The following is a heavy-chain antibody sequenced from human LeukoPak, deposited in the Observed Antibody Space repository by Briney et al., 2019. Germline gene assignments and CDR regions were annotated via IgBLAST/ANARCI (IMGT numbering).Heavy chain of an antibody. Sequence: SETLSLTCTVSGGSISSGGYYWGWIRQPPGKGLEWIGYIYYSGSTNYNPSLKSRVTISVDTSKNQFSLKLSSVTAADTAVYYCARGTYWYFDLWGRGTLVTVSS. CDR3: ARGTYWYFDL. J-gene: IGHJ2*01. V-gene: IGHV4-61*08. D-gene: IGHD3/OR15-3a*01. CDR1: GGSISSGGYY. CDR2: IYYSGST.